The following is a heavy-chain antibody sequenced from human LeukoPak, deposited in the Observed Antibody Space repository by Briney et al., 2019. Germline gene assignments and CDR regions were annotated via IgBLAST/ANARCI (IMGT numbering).Heavy chain of an antibody. CDR3: ARGRVPAAGY. Sequence: SPSETLSLTCAVYGVSFSGYYWSWIRQPPGKGLEWIGEINHSGSTNYNPSLKSRVTISVDTSKNQFSLKLSSVTAADTAVYYCARGRVPAAGYWGQGTLVTVSS. CDR1: GVSFSGYY. CDR2: INHSGST. D-gene: IGHD2-2*01. V-gene: IGHV4-34*01. J-gene: IGHJ4*02.